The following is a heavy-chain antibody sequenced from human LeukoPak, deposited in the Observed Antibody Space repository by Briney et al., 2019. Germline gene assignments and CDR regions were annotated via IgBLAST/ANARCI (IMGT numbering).Heavy chain of an antibody. CDR3: AKGVGSRSWYYFDY. Sequence: GGSLRLSCAASEFTFDDYAMHWVRQAPGKGLEWVSGISWNSGSIGYADSVKGRFTISRDNAKNSLYLQMNSLGAEDTALYYCAKGVGSRSWYYFDYWGQGTLVTVSS. CDR1: EFTFDDYA. D-gene: IGHD3-10*01. V-gene: IGHV3-9*01. J-gene: IGHJ4*02. CDR2: ISWNSGSI.